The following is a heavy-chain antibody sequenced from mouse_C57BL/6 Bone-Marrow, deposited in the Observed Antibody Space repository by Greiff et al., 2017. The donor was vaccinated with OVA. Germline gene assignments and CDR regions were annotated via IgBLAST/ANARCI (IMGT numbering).Heavy chain of an antibody. CDR2: ISDGGSYT. V-gene: IGHV5-4*03. CDR1: GFTFSSYA. Sequence: EVKLVESGGGLVKPGGSLKLSCAASGFTFSSYAMSWVRQTPEQRLEWVATISDGGSYTYYPDNVKGRFTISRDNAKNNRYLQMSHLKSEDTAMYYCARKPYFDDWGQGTTLTVSS. CDR3: ARKPYFDD. J-gene: IGHJ2*01.